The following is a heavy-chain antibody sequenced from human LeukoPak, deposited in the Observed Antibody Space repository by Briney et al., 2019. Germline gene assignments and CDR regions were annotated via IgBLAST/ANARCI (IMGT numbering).Heavy chain of an antibody. V-gene: IGHV4-34*01. CDR2: INHSGST. Sequence: GSLRLSCAASGFTFDDSVMSWIRQPPGKGLEWIGEINHSGSTNYNPSLKSRVTISVDTSKNQFSLKLSSVTAADTAVYYCARDGYLAVDYWGQGTLVTVSS. J-gene: IGHJ4*02. D-gene: IGHD2-2*03. CDR1: GFTFDDSV. CDR3: ARDGYLAVDY.